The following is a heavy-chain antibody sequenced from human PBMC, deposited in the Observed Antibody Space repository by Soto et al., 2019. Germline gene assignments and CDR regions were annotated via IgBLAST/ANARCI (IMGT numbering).Heavy chain of an antibody. CDR2: IYYSGST. Sequence: SETLSLTCTVSGGSISSYYWSWMRQPPGKGLEWIGYIYYSGSTNYNPSLKSRVTISVDTSKNQFSLKLSSVTAADTAVYYCARERRFSTYYFDYWGQGTLVTVSS. V-gene: IGHV4-59*01. CDR1: GGSISSYY. CDR3: ARERRFSTYYFDY. D-gene: IGHD3-3*01. J-gene: IGHJ4*02.